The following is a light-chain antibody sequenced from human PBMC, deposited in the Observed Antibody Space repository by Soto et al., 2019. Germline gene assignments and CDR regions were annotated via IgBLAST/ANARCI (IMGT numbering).Light chain of an antibody. V-gene: IGKV1-39*01. CDR3: QQANSFLRT. Sequence: DIHRTTSPYSLSASVGVRVTITCRASQSISSYLNWYQQKPGKAPKLLIYAASSLQSGVPSRFSGSGSGTDFTLTISSLQPEDFATYYCQQANSFLRTVGQGTRLEIK. J-gene: IGKJ5*01. CDR1: QSISSY. CDR2: AAS.